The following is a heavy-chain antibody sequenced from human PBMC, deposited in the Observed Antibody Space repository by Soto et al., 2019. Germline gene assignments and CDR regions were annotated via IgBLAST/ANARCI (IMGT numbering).Heavy chain of an antibody. V-gene: IGHV3-23*01. CDR1: GFTFSSCA. CDR2: VSIGGST. J-gene: IGHJ4*02. D-gene: IGHD2-15*01. CDR3: AKRRGAGGHFDY. Sequence: DVQLLESGGGLVQPAGSRRLSCAASGFTFSSCAMGWVRQGPGKGLEWVAVVSIGGSTHYADSVRGRFTISRENSKNTQYLQMNSMTAEDTAVYFCAKRRGAGGHFDYWGQGALVTVSS.